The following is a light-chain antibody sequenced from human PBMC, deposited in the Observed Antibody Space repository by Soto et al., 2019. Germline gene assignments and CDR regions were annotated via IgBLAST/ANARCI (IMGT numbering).Light chain of an antibody. CDR2: DVS. J-gene: IGLJ1*01. Sequence: QSVLTQPASVSGSPGQSITISCNGTSSDVGGYNYVSWYQQHPGKAPKLMIYDVSNRPSGISNRFSGSKSGNTASLTISGLQDEDEADYYCSSSTSSSTPFYVFGTGTKVTVL. CDR1: SSDVGGYNY. V-gene: IGLV2-14*01. CDR3: SSSTSSSTPFYV.